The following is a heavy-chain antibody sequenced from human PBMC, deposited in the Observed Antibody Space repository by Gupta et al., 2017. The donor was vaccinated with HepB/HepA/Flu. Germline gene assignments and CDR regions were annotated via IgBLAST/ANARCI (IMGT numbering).Heavy chain of an antibody. J-gene: IGHJ6*03. D-gene: IGHD2-15*01. CDR1: GFTFSSYG. CDR3: ARDGGYCSGGSCYPPYYYYYYMDV. V-gene: IGHV3-33*01. Sequence: QVQLVESGGGVVQPGRSLRLSCAASGFTFSSYGMHWVRPAPGKGLELVAVIWYDGSNKYYADSVKGRFTISRDNSKNTLYLQMNSLRAEDTAVYYCARDGGYCSGGSCYPPYYYYYYMDVWGKGTTVTVSS. CDR2: IWYDGSNK.